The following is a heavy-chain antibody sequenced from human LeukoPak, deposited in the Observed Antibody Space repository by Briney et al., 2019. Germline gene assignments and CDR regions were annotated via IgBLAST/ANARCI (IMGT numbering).Heavy chain of an antibody. J-gene: IGHJ4*02. Sequence: ASVKVSCKASGYSFSSYGISWVRQAPGQGLEWMGWISAYKGNTKYAQKLRGRVTMTTDTSTSTAYMELRSLRSDDTAVYYCARDESSGSYYFDYWGQGTLVTVSS. V-gene: IGHV1-18*01. CDR1: GYSFSSYG. CDR3: ARDESSGSYYFDY. CDR2: ISAYKGNT. D-gene: IGHD1-26*01.